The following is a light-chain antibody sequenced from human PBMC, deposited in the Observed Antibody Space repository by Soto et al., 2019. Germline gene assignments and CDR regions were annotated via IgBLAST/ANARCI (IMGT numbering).Light chain of an antibody. Sequence: QLVLTQPASVSGSPGQSITISCTGTSSDVGGYNYVSWYQQDPGKAPKLMIYDVNNRPSGVSNRFSGSKSGNTASLTISGLQAEDEAYYYCSSYTSSSTLAVFGGGTQLTVL. J-gene: IGLJ2*01. CDR1: SSDVGGYNY. V-gene: IGLV2-14*01. CDR2: DVN. CDR3: SSYTSSSTLAV.